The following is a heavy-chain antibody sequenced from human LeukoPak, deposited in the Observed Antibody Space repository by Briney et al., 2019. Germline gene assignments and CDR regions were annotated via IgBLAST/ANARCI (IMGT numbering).Heavy chain of an antibody. CDR3: ARVRDPQTLDY. J-gene: IGHJ4*02. V-gene: IGHV1-69*05. CDR1: GGTFSSYA. CDR2: IIPIFGTA. Sequence: ASVKVSCKASGGTFSSYAISWLRQAPGQGLEWMGGIIPIFGTANYAQKFQGRVTITTDESTSTAYMELSSLRSEDTAVYYCARVRDPQTLDYWGQGTLVTVSS. D-gene: IGHD4-23*01.